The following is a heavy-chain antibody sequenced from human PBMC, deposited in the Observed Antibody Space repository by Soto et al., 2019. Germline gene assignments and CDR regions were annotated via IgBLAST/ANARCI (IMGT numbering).Heavy chain of an antibody. Sequence: QVQLVQSGAEVKKTGSSVKVSCKASGGTVSSYAISWVRQAPGQGLEWMGGIIPIFGTANYAQKFQGRVTIPADETPSTAYMELSSLRSEDQAVYYCSRIPTHCSGGSCYGAWFDPWGQGTLVTVSS. D-gene: IGHD2-15*01. CDR2: IIPIFGTA. CDR1: GGTVSSYA. CDR3: SRIPTHCSGGSCYGAWFDP. V-gene: IGHV1-69*01. J-gene: IGHJ5*02.